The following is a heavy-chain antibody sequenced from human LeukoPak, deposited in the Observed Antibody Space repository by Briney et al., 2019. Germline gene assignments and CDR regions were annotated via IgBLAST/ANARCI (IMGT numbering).Heavy chain of an antibody. CDR2: ISSSSGYI. CDR3: AKDYYVSASGNFDAFDM. V-gene: IGHV3-21*04. Sequence: GGSLRLSCAASGFTFSTYSMNWVRQAPGKGLEWVSSISSSSGYIYYADSVKGRFTISRDNSKNILYLQMNSLRAEDTAVYYCAKDYYVSASGNFDAFDMWGQGTMVTVSS. D-gene: IGHD3-10*02. CDR1: GFTFSTYS. J-gene: IGHJ3*02.